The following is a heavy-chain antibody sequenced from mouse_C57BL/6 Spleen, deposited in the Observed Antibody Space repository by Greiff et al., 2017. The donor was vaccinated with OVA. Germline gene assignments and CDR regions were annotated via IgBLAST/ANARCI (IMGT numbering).Heavy chain of an antibody. J-gene: IGHJ2*01. V-gene: IGHV1-59*01. CDR1: GYTFTSYW. D-gene: IGHD2-3*01. Sequence: VQLQQPGAELVRPGTSVKLSCKASGYTFTSYWMHWVKQRPGQGLEWIGVIDPSDSYTNYNQKFKGKAILTVDTSSSTAYMQLSSLTSEDSAVYYCARSGDGYYLDYWGQGTTLTVSS. CDR2: IDPSDSYT. CDR3: ARSGDGYYLDY.